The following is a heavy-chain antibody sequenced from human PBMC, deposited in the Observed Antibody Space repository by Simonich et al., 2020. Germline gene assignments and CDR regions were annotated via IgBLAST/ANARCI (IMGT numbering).Heavy chain of an antibody. Sequence: QVQLVQSGAEVKKPGASVKVSCKASGYTFTGYYMHWVRQAPGQGLEWMGRIKPNSGGTNYAQKFQGRVTMTRDTSISTAYMELSRLRSDDTAVYYCARDHDYGDYYFDYWGQGTLVTVSS. J-gene: IGHJ4*02. D-gene: IGHD4-17*01. CDR2: IKPNSGGT. CDR3: ARDHDYGDYYFDY. CDR1: GYTFTGYY. V-gene: IGHV1-2*06.